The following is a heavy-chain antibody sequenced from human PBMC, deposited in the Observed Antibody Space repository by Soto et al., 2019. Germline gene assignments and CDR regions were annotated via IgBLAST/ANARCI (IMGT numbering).Heavy chain of an antibody. J-gene: IGHJ4*02. CDR2: IYYSGST. CDR1: GDSVSSGSYY. D-gene: IGHD7-27*01. Sequence: PSETLSLTCSVSGDSVSSGSYYWSWIRQPPGKGLEWIGYIYYSGSTNYNPSLKSRVTISVDTSKNQFSLKLSSVTAADTAVYYCARSTGKITGENYSFDYWGQGTLVTLAS. V-gene: IGHV4-61*01. CDR3: ARSTGKITGENYSFDY.